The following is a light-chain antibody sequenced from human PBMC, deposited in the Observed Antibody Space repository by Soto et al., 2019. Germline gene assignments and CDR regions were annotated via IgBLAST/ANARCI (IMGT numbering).Light chain of an antibody. V-gene: IGLV2-8*01. CDR2: EVN. CDR1: SSDVGGYNS. Sequence: QSALTQPPSASGSPGQSVTISCTGTSSDVGGYNSVSWYRQHPGKAPKLMIYEVNKRPSGVPDRFSGSKSGNTASLTVSGLQAEDEADYYCSSYAGSNNFVVFGLGTKLIVL. CDR3: SSYAGSNNFVV. J-gene: IGLJ2*01.